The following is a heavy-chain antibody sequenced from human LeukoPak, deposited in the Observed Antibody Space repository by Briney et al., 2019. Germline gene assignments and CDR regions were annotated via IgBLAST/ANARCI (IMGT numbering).Heavy chain of an antibody. J-gene: IGHJ4*02. D-gene: IGHD2-15*01. Sequence: PGGSLRLSCAASGFTFGSYAMSWVRQAPGKGLEWVSAISGSGGSTYYADSVKGRFTISRDNSKNTLYLQMNSLRAEDTAVYYCAKTLSAATKGYYFDYWGQGTLVTVSS. V-gene: IGHV3-23*01. CDR1: GFTFGSYA. CDR3: AKTLSAATKGYYFDY. CDR2: ISGSGGST.